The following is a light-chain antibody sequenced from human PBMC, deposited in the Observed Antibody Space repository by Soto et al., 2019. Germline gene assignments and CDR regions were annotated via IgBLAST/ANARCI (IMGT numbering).Light chain of an antibody. J-gene: IGKJ4*01. Sequence: EIVLTQSPATLSLSPGERATLSCRASQSVSSYLAWYQQKPGQAPRLLIYVISNSATGISGRFSGSGSGTDFTLTISSLEPEDSAVYYCQQRSKWPLTFGGGTKVEIK. V-gene: IGKV3-11*01. CDR2: VIS. CDR3: QQRSKWPLT. CDR1: QSVSSY.